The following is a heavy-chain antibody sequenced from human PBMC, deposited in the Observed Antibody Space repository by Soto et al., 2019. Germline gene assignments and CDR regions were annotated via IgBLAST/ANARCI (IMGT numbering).Heavy chain of an antibody. CDR3: ARAHYYDSSGYPNTEFDY. CDR1: GGSISSGDYY. CDR2: IYHSGST. D-gene: IGHD3-22*01. Sequence: QVQLQESGPGLVKPSQTLSLTCTVSGGSISSGDYYWSWIRQPPGKGLEWIGYIYHSGSTYYNPSLKSRVTISVDTSKNQFSLKLSSVTAADTAVYYCARAHYYDSSGYPNTEFDYWGQGTLVTVSS. J-gene: IGHJ4*02. V-gene: IGHV4-30-4*01.